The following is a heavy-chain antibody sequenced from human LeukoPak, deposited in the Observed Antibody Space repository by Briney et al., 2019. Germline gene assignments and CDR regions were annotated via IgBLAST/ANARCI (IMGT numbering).Heavy chain of an antibody. CDR3: ATSDSGLWDY. CDR1: GGTFSSYA. J-gene: IGHJ4*02. V-gene: IGHV1-69*04. D-gene: IGHD3-16*01. CDR2: IIPILGTA. Sequence: ASVKVSCKASGGTFSSYAISWVRQAPGQGLEWMGRIIPILGTANYAQKFQGRVTITADKSTSTAYMGLSSLRSENTGEYYCATSDSGLWDYWGQETLATVSS.